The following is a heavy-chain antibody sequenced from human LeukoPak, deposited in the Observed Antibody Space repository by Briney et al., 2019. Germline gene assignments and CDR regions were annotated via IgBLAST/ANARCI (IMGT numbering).Heavy chain of an antibody. J-gene: IGHJ3*02. CDR3: AREPHGDIDAFDI. CDR2: MNPNSGNT. V-gene: IGHV1-8*02. Sequence: ASVKVSCKASGYTFTSYGISWVRQAPGQGLEWMGWMNPNSGNTGYAQKFQGRVTMTRNTSISTAYMELSSLRSEDTAVYYCAREPHGDIDAFDIWGQGTMVTVSS. D-gene: IGHD4-17*01. CDR1: GYTFTSYG.